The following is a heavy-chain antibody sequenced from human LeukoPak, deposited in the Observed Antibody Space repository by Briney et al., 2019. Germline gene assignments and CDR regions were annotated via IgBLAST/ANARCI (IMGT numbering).Heavy chain of an antibody. D-gene: IGHD4-17*01. V-gene: IGHV4-34*01. Sequence: SETLSLTCAVYGGSFSGYYWSWIRQPPGKGLEWIGEINHSGSTNYNPSLKSRVTISVDTSKNQFSLKLSSVTAADTAVYYCARGHGDSYHFDYWGQGTLVTVSS. CDR1: GGSFSGYY. J-gene: IGHJ4*02. CDR2: INHSGST. CDR3: ARGHGDSYHFDY.